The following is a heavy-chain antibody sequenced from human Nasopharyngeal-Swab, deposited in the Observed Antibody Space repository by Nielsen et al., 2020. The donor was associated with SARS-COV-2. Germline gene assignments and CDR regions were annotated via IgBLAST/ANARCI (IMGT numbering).Heavy chain of an antibody. CDR3: ARGYYNFWNGYYHYYMDV. CDR2: IHHTGRP. J-gene: IGHJ6*03. CDR1: GGSVSSGSYY. D-gene: IGHD1-1*01. V-gene: IGHV4-61*01. Sequence: SETLSLTCSVSGGSVSSGSYYWSWIRQPPGKGLEWIGYIHHTGRPSYSPSLKSRVTMSVDTSKNQFSLKLISVTAADAAVYYCARGYYNFWNGYYHYYMDVWGKGATVTASS.